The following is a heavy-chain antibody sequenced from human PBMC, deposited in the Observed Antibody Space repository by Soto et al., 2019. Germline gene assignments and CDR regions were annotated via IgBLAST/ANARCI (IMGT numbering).Heavy chain of an antibody. CDR2: INPNSGGT. J-gene: IGHJ4*02. D-gene: IGHD2-2*01. V-gene: IGHV1-2*02. CDR1: GYTFTGYY. CDR3: ARDRLLGYCSSTSCYELEATVGDY. Sequence: ASVKVSCKASGYTFTGYYMHWVRQAPGQGLEWMGWINPNSGGTNYAQKFQGRVTMTRDASISTAYMELSRLRSDDTAVYYCARDRLLGYCSSTSCYELEATVGDYWGQGTLVTVSS.